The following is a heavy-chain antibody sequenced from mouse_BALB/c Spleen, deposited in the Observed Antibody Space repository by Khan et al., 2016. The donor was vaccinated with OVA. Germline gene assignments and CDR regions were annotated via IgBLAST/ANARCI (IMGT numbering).Heavy chain of an antibody. V-gene: IGHV9-4*02. CDR3: ARGGAAYYRNDGGAIEY. CDR1: GYTFTTAG. D-gene: IGHD2-14*01. Sequence: LVESGPELKKPGETVRISCKASGYTFTTAGIQWVQKMPGKGLKWIGWINTHSGVLKYAEDFKGRFAFSLEISVNTAYLQITNLKTEDTATYFCARGGAAYYRNDGGAIEYWGQGTSVTVSS. J-gene: IGHJ4*01. CDR2: INTHSGVL.